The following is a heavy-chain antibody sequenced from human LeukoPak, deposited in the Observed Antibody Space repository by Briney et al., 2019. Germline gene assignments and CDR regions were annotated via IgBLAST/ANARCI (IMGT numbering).Heavy chain of an antibody. CDR1: GYTLTELS. V-gene: IGHV1-24*01. Sequence: ASVKVSCKVSGYTLTELSMHWVRQAPGKGLEWMGGFDPEDGETIYAQKFQGRVTMTEDTSTDTAYMELSSLRAEDTAVYYCARNTPSYYYDSSGYYSITPGVSDYWGQGTLDTVSS. D-gene: IGHD3-22*01. J-gene: IGHJ4*02. CDR3: ARNTPSYYYDSSGYYSITPGVSDY. CDR2: FDPEDGET.